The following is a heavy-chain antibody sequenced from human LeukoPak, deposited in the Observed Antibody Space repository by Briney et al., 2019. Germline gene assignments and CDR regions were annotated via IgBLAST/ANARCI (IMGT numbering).Heavy chain of an antibody. J-gene: IGHJ4*02. Sequence: ASVKVSCKASGYTFTSYYMHWVRQAPGQGLEWMGIINPSGGSTSYAQKFQGRVTMTRDTSTSTVYMELSSLRSEDTAVYYCARVLQSDVDTAMVSDYWGQGTLVTVSS. CDR2: INPSGGST. D-gene: IGHD5-18*01. CDR1: GYTFTSYY. V-gene: IGHV1-46*01. CDR3: ARVLQSDVDTAMVSDY.